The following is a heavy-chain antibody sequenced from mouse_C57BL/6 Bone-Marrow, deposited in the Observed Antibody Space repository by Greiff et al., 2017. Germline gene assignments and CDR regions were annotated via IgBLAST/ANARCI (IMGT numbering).Heavy chain of an antibody. CDR2: ISSGGSYT. J-gene: IGHJ2*01. CDR1: GFTFSSYG. Sequence: EVQVVESGGDLVKPGGSLKLSCAASGFTFSSYGMSWVRQTPDKRLEWVATISSGGSYTYYPDSVKGRFTISRDNAKNTLYLQMSSLKSEDTAMYYCARGGDGGYFDYWGQGTTLTVSS. CDR3: ARGGDGGYFDY. D-gene: IGHD2-3*01. V-gene: IGHV5-6*01.